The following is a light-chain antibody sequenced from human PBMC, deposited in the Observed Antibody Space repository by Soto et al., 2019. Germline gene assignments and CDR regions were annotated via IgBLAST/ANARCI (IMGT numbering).Light chain of an antibody. CDR2: DAS. CDR1: QSVSSSY. V-gene: IGKV3D-20*01. J-gene: IGKJ1*01. CDR3: QQYGNLPWT. Sequence: DIILTQSPATLSLSPGERATLSCGASQSVSSSYVAWYQHRPGLAPRLLIHDASSRATGIPDRFSGTKSRTEVTLTTRKLEPGDAAVYFCQQYGNLPWTFGQGTKMEIK.